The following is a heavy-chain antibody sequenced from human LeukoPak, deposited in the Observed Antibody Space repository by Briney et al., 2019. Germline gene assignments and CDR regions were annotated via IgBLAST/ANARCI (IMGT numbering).Heavy chain of an antibody. Sequence: GASVKVSCKASGGTFSSYAISWVRQAPGQGLEWMGGIIPIFGTANYAQKFQGRVTITADESTSTAYMELSSLRSEDTAVYYCARGPWIYIGSPSYYFDFWGQGTLVTVSS. CDR1: GGTFSSYA. CDR2: IIPIFGTA. CDR3: ARGPWIYIGSPSYYFDF. D-gene: IGHD5-12*01. J-gene: IGHJ4*02. V-gene: IGHV1-69*13.